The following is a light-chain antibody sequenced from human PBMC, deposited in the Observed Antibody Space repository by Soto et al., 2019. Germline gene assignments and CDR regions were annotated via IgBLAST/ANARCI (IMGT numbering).Light chain of an antibody. CDR1: ISDVGGYNY. CDR2: EVS. CDR3: SSYRSSSPIYV. V-gene: IGLV2-14*01. Sequence: SVLTQPSSVSGSPGPSITISCTGTISDVGGYNYVSWYQQHPGKAPKLMIFEVSNRPSGVSNRFSGSKSANTASLTISGLQPEDEADYYCSSYRSSSPIYVFRTGTKVTVL. J-gene: IGLJ1*01.